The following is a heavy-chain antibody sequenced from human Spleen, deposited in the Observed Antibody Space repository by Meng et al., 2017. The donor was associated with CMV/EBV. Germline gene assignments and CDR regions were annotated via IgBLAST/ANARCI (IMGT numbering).Heavy chain of an antibody. J-gene: IGHJ5*02. CDR2: ISYDESNR. D-gene: IGHD2-2*01. Sequence: FTFSSYAMYWVRQAPGKGLEWMALISYDESNRNSADYVEGRFTISRDNSKNTLYLQMNSLGAEDTAVYYCARGAYCSSTSCHGDWFDPWGQGTLVTVSS. V-gene: IGHV3-30*04. CDR3: ARGAYCSSTSCHGDWFDP. CDR1: FTFSSYA.